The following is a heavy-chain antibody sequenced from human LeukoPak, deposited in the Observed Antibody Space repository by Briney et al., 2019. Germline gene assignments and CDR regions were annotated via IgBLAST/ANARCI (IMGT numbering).Heavy chain of an antibody. CDR2: INPNSGGT. CDR3: ARDRRRNYYDSSGYPDY. J-gene: IGHJ4*02. V-gene: IGHV1-2*02. D-gene: IGHD3-22*01. Sequence: ASVKVSCKASGYTFTGYYMHWVRQAPGQGLEWMGWINPNSGGTNYAQKFQGRVTMTRDTSISTAYMELSRLRSDDTAVYYCARDRRRNYYDSSGYPDYWGQGTLVTVSS. CDR1: GYTFTGYY.